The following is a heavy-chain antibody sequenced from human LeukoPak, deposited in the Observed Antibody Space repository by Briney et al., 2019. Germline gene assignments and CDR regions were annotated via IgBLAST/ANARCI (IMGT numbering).Heavy chain of an antibody. CDR1: GYTFTGYY. Sequence: ASVKVSCKASGYTFTGYYMHWVRQAPGQGLEWMGWINPNSGDTKYAQKFQGWITITSDTSLSTADMELSRLRSDDTAVYYCARDRQGDAFDIWGQGTMVTVSS. CDR2: INPNSGDT. J-gene: IGHJ3*02. CDR3: ARDRQGDAFDI. V-gene: IGHV1-2*04.